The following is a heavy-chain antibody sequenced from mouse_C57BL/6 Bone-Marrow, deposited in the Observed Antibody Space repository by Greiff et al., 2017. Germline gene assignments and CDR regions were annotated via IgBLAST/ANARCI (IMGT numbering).Heavy chain of an antibody. CDR2: IYPGDGDT. CDR3: LITRVAY. V-gene: IGHV1-80*01. Sequence: QVQLQQSGAELVKPGASVKISCKASGYAFSSSWMNWVKQRPGKGLEWIGQIYPGDGDTNYNGKFKGKATLTADKSSSTAYMQLSSLTSVDSAVYFCLITRVAYWGQGTTLTVSS. CDR1: GYAFSSSW. D-gene: IGHD1-1*01. J-gene: IGHJ2*01.